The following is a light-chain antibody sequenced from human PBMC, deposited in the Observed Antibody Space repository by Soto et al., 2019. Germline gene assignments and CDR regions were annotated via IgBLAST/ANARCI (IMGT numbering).Light chain of an antibody. Sequence: EIVMTQSPATLSVSPGERATLSCRASQSVSSYLAWYQQKPGQAPRLLIYDASNRATGIPARFSGSGSGTDFTLTISRLEPEDFAVYFCQQYSDLPMTFGQGTRLEIK. CDR2: DAS. J-gene: IGKJ5*01. CDR1: QSVSSY. CDR3: QQYSDLPMT. V-gene: IGKV3-11*01.